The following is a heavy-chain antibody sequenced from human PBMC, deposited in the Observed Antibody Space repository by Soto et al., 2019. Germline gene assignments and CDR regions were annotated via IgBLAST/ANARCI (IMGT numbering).Heavy chain of an antibody. Sequence: EVQLVESGGGLVQPGESLRLSCAASGFTFDYYWMHWVRQAPGKGLVWVSRIYSDGNSTTYADSVKGRFNISRDNAKNTVSLQMNSVRADDTAVYYCARGDRGAFDLWGQGTVVTVSS. CDR3: ARGDRGAFDL. J-gene: IGHJ3*01. D-gene: IGHD2-21*02. V-gene: IGHV3-74*01. CDR2: IYSDGNST. CDR1: GFTFDYYW.